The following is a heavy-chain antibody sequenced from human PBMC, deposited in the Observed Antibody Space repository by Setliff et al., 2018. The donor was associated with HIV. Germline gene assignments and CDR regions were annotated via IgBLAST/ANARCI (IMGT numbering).Heavy chain of an antibody. CDR2: IYYSGST. CDR3: ARGITYSAYESVGYYFDY. Sequence: NPSETLSLTCTVSGDSINSGDSYWTWIRHHPGKGLEWIGYIYYSGSTNYNPSLKSRVIISVDSSKNQFSLKLNSVTAADTAVYYCARGITYSAYESVGYYFDYWGHGTLVTVSS. J-gene: IGHJ4*01. CDR1: GDSINSGDSY. D-gene: IGHD5-12*01. V-gene: IGHV4-31*03.